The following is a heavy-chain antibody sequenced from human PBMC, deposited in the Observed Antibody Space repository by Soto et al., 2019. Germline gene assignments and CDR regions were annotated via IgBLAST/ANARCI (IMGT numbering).Heavy chain of an antibody. Sequence: SETLSLTCAVSCGSISSCGYSWSWIRQPPGKGLEWIGYIYHSGSTYYNPSLKSRVTISVDRSKNQFSLKLSSVTAADTAVYYCARGGYDYVWGSYRSIDAFDIWGQGTMVTVSS. V-gene: IGHV4-30-2*01. CDR3: ARGGYDYVWGSYRSIDAFDI. D-gene: IGHD3-16*02. CDR2: IYHSGST. J-gene: IGHJ3*02. CDR1: CGSISSCGYS.